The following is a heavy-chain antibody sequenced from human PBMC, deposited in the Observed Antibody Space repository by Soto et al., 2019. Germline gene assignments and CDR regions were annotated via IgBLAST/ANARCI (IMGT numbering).Heavy chain of an antibody. V-gene: IGHV3-48*01. CDR1: GFTFSSYS. CDR2: ISSSSSTI. CDR3: ARDLRGYYGSGGQRTRDY. J-gene: IGHJ4*02. Sequence: EVQLVESGGGLVQPGGSLRLSCAASGFTFSSYSMNWVRQAPGKGLEWVSYISSSSSTIYYADSVKGRFTISRDNAKNSMYLQMNSLRAEDTAVYYCARDLRGYYGSGGQRTRDYWGQGTLVTVSS. D-gene: IGHD3-10*01.